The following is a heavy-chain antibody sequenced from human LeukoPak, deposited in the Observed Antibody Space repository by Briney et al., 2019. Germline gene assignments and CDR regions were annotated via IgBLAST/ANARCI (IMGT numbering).Heavy chain of an antibody. CDR2: INTNTGNP. D-gene: IGHD6-25*01. J-gene: IGHJ3*02. CDR3: ARSARPGIAAPDAFDI. CDR1: GYTFTSYA. V-gene: IGHV7-4-1*02. Sequence: ASVKVSCKASGYTFTSYAMNWVRQAPGQGLEWTGWINTNTGNPTYAQGFTGRFVFSLDTSVSTAYLQISSLKAEDTAVYYCARSARPGIAAPDAFDIWGQGTMVTVSS.